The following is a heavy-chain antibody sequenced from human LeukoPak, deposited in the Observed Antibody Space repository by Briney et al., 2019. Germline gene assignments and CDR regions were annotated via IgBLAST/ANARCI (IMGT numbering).Heavy chain of an antibody. Sequence: GGSLRLSCAASGFTFSSYAMSWVRQAPGKGLEWVAVIWYDGSNKYYADSVKGRFTISRDNSKNTLYLQMNSLRAEDTAVYYCARDSASGSYWRYTGFLASLYFDYWGQGTLVTVSS. CDR1: GFTFSSYA. D-gene: IGHD1-26*01. J-gene: IGHJ4*02. CDR3: ARDSASGSYWRYTGFLASLYFDY. V-gene: IGHV3-33*08. CDR2: IWYDGSNK.